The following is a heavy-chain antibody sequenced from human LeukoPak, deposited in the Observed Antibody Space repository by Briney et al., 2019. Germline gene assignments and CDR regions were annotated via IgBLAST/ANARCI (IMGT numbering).Heavy chain of an antibody. CDR3: TRAASSGPLFTYHMDV. Sequence: PSETLSLTCIISGGSISSSTYYWGWIRQPPGKGLEWIGTLSYSGKTYYNPSLKSRVTISVDTSKNQFSLKLSSVTAADTAVYYCTRAASSGPLFTYHMDVWGKGTTVTVSS. V-gene: IGHV4-39*07. D-gene: IGHD3-22*01. CDR1: GGSISSSTYY. CDR2: LSYSGKT. J-gene: IGHJ6*03.